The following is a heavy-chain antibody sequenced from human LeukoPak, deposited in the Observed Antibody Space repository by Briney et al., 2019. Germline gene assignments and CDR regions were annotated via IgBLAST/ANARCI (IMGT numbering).Heavy chain of an antibody. CDR3: ARVGRSGSSGWYYYYGMDV. CDR1: GGTFSSYA. D-gene: IGHD6-19*01. Sequence: ASVKVSCKASGGTFSSYAISWVRQAPGQGLEWMGGIIPIFGTANYAQKLQGRVTMTTDTSTSTAYMELRSLRSDDTAVYYCARVGRSGSSGWYYYYGMDVWGQGTTVTVSS. V-gene: IGHV1-69*05. J-gene: IGHJ6*02. CDR2: IIPIFGTA.